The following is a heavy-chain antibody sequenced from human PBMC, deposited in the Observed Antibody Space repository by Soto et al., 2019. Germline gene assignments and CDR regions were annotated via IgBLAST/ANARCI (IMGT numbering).Heavy chain of an antibody. CDR3: GVKVRGVRGRYYYGMDV. Sequence: QVQLVQSGAEVKKPGSSVKVSCKASGGTFSSYAISWVRQAPGQGLEWMGGIIPIFGTANYAQKFQGRVTITADESTSTAYMELSSLRSEDTAVYYRGVKVRGVRGRYYYGMDVWGQGTTVTVSS. CDR1: GGTFSSYA. CDR2: IIPIFGTA. V-gene: IGHV1-69*01. D-gene: IGHD3-10*01. J-gene: IGHJ6*02.